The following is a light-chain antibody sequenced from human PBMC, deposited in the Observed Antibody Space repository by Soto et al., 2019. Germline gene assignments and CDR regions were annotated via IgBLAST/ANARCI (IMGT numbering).Light chain of an antibody. CDR3: AAWDDSLNVLYV. CDR1: SSNIGSNT. J-gene: IGLJ1*01. V-gene: IGLV1-44*01. Sequence: QSVLTQPPSASGTPRQRVTISCSGSSSNIGSNTVNWYQQLPGTAPKLLIYSNNQRPSGVPDRFSGSKSGTSASLAISGFQSEDEADYYCAAWDDSLNVLYVFGTGTKVTVL. CDR2: SNN.